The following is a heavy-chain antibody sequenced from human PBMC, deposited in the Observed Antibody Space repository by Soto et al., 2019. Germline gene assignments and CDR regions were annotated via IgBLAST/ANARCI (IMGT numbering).Heavy chain of an antibody. V-gene: IGHV4-59*01. J-gene: IGHJ5*02. Sequence: SETLSLTCTVSGGSISSYYWSWIRPPPEKGPEWIGNIHYSGNTNYNPSLKSRVTISIDTSKNQFSLKLSSVTAADTAVYYCARRTRGGWFDPWGQGTLVTVSS. CDR2: IHYSGNT. D-gene: IGHD1-1*01. CDR1: GGSISSYY. CDR3: ARRTRGGWFDP.